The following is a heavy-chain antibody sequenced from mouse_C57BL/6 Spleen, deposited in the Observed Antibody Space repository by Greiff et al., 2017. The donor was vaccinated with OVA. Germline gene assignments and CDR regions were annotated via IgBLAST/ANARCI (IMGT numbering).Heavy chain of an antibody. CDR3: ARSALYYGRGYYFDY. J-gene: IGHJ2*01. CDR2: IDTNSGGT. Sequence: QVQLQQPGAELVKPGASVKLSCKASGYTFTSYWMHWVKQRPGRGLEWIGRIDTNSGGTKYNEKFKSKATLTVDKPSSTAYMQLSSLTSEDSAVYYCARSALYYGRGYYFDYWGQGTTLTVSS. D-gene: IGHD1-1*01. V-gene: IGHV1-72*01. CDR1: GYTFTSYW.